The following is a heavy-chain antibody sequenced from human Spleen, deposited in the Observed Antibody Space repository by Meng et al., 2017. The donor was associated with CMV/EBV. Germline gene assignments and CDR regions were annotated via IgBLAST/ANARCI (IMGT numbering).Heavy chain of an antibody. CDR2: IYGGDVT. Sequence: GGSLRLSCAASGFAVSSKYMTWVRQAPGQGLEWVSTIYGGDVTNYADSVKGRFTISRDISKNTLYLQMNSLRPEGTAVFYCARTRGASGGPQDGMDVWGQGTTVTSP. J-gene: IGHJ6*02. CDR1: GFAVSSKY. D-gene: IGHD3-10*01. V-gene: IGHV3-66*02. CDR3: ARTRGASGGPQDGMDV.